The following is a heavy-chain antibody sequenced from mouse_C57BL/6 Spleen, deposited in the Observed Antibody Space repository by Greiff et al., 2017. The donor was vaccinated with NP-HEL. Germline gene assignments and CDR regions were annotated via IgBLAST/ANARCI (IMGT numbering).Heavy chain of an antibody. V-gene: IGHV1-69*01. J-gene: IGHJ2*01. CDR2: IDSSDSYT. CDR1: GYTFTSYW. D-gene: IGHD1-1*02. CDR3: ARGWGY. Sequence: QVQLQQPGAELVMPGASVKLSCKASGYTFTSYWMHWVKQRPGQGLEWIGEIDSSDSYTNYNQKFKGKSTLTVDKSSSTAYMQLSSLTSEDSAVYYCARGWGYWGQGTTLTVSS.